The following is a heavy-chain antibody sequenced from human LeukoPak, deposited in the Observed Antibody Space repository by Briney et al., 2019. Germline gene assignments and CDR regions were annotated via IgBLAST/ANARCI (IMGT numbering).Heavy chain of an antibody. Sequence: GGSPRLSCTASGFTFGDYAMSWVRQAPGKGLEWVGFIRSKAYGGTTEYAASVKGRFTISRDDSKSIAYLQMNSLKTEDTAVYYCTSPRDPKYSNYYVSWGQGTLVTVSS. V-gene: IGHV3-49*04. CDR2: IRSKAYGGTT. CDR3: TSPRDPKYSNYYVS. J-gene: IGHJ4*02. D-gene: IGHD4-11*01. CDR1: GFTFGDYA.